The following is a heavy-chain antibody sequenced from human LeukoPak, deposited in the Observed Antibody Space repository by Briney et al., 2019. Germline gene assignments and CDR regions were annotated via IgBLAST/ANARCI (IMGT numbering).Heavy chain of an antibody. CDR1: GGSISTYY. J-gene: IGHJ3*02. V-gene: IGHV4-59*01. Sequence: PSETLSLTCTVSGGSISTYYWSWIRQPPGKGLEWVGYIYYSGSTNYNPSLKSRVTISVDTSKNQFTLKLSSVTAADTAVYYCARDQLVVVPAGAFDIWGQGTMVTVSS. CDR2: IYYSGST. CDR3: ARDQLVVVPAGAFDI. D-gene: IGHD2-2*01.